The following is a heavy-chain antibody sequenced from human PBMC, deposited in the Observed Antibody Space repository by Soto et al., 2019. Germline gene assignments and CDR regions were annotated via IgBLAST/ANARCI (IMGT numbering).Heavy chain of an antibody. V-gene: IGHV4-59*08. Sequence: SETLSLTCTIFGGSISGYFWTWIRQPPGKGLECIGYIYYTGSTYYNPSLKSRVTISVDTSKNQFSLKLSSVTAADTAVYYCARQRPTDGRWEFANYYGMDVWGQGTPVTVSS. CDR2: IYYTGST. J-gene: IGHJ6*02. CDR1: GGSISGYF. D-gene: IGHD1-26*01. CDR3: ARQRPTDGRWEFANYYGMDV.